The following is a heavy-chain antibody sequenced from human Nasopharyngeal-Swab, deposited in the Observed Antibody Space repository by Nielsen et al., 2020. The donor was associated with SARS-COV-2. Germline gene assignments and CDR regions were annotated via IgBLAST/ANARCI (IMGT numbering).Heavy chain of an antibody. J-gene: IGHJ4*02. CDR3: ARDESSSGWYAFDY. Sequence: VRQAPGKGLEWVANIKKDGSEKYYVDSVKGRFTISRHNSKNTLYLQMNSLRAEDTAVYYCARDESSSGWYAFDYWGQGTLVTVSS. CDR2: IKKDGSEK. V-gene: IGHV3-7*03. D-gene: IGHD6-19*01.